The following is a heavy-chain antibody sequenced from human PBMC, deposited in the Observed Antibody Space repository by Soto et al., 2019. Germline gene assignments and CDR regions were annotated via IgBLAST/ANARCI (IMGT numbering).Heavy chain of an antibody. CDR3: ARAPNHFYFDS. V-gene: IGHV4-59*01. J-gene: IGHJ4*01. Sequence: PSETLSLTCSVSGDSINSGFWSWIRQSPGKEMEWIGYVYYSGSVYYNPSFESRVTISLDTSNNRFSLKVRSVTAADTAVYYRARAPNHFYFDSWGHGTLVTVS. CDR2: VYYSGSV. CDR1: GDSINSGF. D-gene: IGHD3-3*02.